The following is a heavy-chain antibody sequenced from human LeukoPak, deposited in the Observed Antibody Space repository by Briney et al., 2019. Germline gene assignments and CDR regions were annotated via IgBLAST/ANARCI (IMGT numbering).Heavy chain of an antibody. J-gene: IGHJ4*02. Sequence: GASVKVSCKASGGTFSSYDISWVRQVPGQGLEWMGGIMPMFGKANYAQKFQGRVTTTADKATSTAYMELSSLRSEDTAVYYCAGGRTDIVVVPATLRNYYFDYWGQGTLVTVSS. CDR1: GGTFSSYD. CDR3: AGGRTDIVVVPATLRNYYFDY. V-gene: IGHV1-69*06. CDR2: IMPMFGKA. D-gene: IGHD2-2*01.